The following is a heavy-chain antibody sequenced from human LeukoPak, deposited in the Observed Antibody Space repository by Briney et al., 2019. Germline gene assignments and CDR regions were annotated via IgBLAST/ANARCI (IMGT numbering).Heavy chain of an antibody. CDR2: INPNSGGT. CDR3: ARGGYSGYEDYHYYGMDV. D-gene: IGHD5-12*01. V-gene: IGHV1-2*02. CDR1: GYTFTGYY. J-gene: IGHJ6*02. Sequence: GASVKVSCKASGYTFTGYYMHWVRQAPGQGLEWMGWINPNSGGTNYAQKFQGRVTMTRDTSISTAYMELSRLRSDDTAVYYCARGGYSGYEDYHYYGMDVWGQGTTVTVSS.